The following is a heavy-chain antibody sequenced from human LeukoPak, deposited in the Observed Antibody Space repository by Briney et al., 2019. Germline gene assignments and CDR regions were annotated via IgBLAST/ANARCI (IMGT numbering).Heavy chain of an antibody. Sequence: GASLKISCKGSGSRFTSYWIAWVRPMPGKGLEWMGIIYPGDSDTRYSPSFQGQVTISADKSISTAYLQWSSLKASDTAMYYCARGPAAIRDYYYYMDVWGKGTTVTVSS. V-gene: IGHV5-51*01. CDR3: ARGPAAIRDYYYYMDV. J-gene: IGHJ6*03. CDR1: GSRFTSYW. CDR2: IYPGDSDT. D-gene: IGHD2-2*02.